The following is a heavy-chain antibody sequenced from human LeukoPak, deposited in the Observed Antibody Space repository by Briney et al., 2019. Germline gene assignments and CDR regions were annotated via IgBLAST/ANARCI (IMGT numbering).Heavy chain of an antibody. CDR3: AKDSGSGWYGSDY. V-gene: IGHV3-9*01. J-gene: IGHJ4*01. CDR2: ISWNSGSI. CDR1: GFTFDDYA. D-gene: IGHD6-19*01. Sequence: PGGSLRLSCAASGFTFDDYAMHWVRQAPGKGLEWVSGISWNSGSIGYADSVKGRFTISRDNAKNSLYLQMNSLRAEDTALYYCAKDSGSGWYGSDYWGHGTLVTVSS.